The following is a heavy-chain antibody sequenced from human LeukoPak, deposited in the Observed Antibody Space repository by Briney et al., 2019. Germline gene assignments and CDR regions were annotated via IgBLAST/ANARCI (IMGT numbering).Heavy chain of an antibody. V-gene: IGHV3-11*04. CDR1: GGSISSSSYY. D-gene: IGHD1-26*01. Sequence: NPSETLSLTCTVSGGSISSSSYYWGWIRQPPGKGLEWVSFISSSSSTIYYADSVKGRFTISRDNAKNSLYLQMNSLRAEDTAVYYCARDRGGSYSAIDYWGQGTLVTVSS. CDR2: ISSSSSTI. CDR3: ARDRGGSYSAIDY. J-gene: IGHJ4*02.